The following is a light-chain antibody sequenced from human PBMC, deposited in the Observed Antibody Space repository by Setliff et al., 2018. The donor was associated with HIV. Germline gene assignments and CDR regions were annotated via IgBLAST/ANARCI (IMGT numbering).Light chain of an antibody. CDR2: DAS. CDR3: SSYTSSSPPYV. CDR1: SSDVGSYNY. V-gene: IGLV2-14*03. J-gene: IGLJ1*01. Sequence: QSALTQPASVSGFPGQSITISCTGSSSDVGSYNYVSWYQQHPGKAPKLMISDASKRPSGVSNRFSGSKPGNTASLTISGLQAEDEADYYCSSYTSSSPPYVFGTGTKVTVL.